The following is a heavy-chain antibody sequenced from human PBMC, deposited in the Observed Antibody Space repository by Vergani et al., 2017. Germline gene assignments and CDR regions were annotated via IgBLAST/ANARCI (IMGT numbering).Heavy chain of an antibody. CDR2: INPNSGGT. D-gene: IGHD3-10*01. J-gene: IGHJ4*02. CDR1: GYTFTGYY. CDR3: ARDQLRGSGSYYIFDY. Sequence: QVQLVQSGAEVKKPGASVKVSCKASGYTFTGYYMHWVRQAPGQGLEWMGWINPNSGGTNYAQKFQGRVTMTRDTSISTAYMELSRLRSDDTAVYYCARDQLRGSGSYYIFDYWGQGTLVTVSS. V-gene: IGHV1-2*02.